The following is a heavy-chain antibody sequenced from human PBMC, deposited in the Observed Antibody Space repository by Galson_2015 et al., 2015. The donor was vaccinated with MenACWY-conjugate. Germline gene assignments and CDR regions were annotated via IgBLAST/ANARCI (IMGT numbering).Heavy chain of an antibody. D-gene: IGHD5-18*01. Sequence: SVKVSCKASGSTFSNYAMHWLRQAPGQRLEYMGWINVGSGTTRSSQKFQDRVTIITDTSANTVYMELISLRSEDTAVYFCARARLGYGYDSCDPWGQGTLVTVSS. CDR3: ARARLGYGYDSCDP. J-gene: IGHJ5*02. CDR2: INVGSGTT. V-gene: IGHV1-3*01. CDR1: GSTFSNYA.